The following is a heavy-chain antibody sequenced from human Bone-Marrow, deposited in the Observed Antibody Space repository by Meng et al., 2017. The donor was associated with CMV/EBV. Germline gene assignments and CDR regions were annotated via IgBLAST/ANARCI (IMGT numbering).Heavy chain of an antibody. Sequence: GESLKISCAASGFTFSASWMSWVRQAPGKGLEWVANIKEDGSEKYYVDSVKGRFTISRDNSKNTLYLQMNSLRAEDTAVYYCARDGVVPAAHYGMDVWGQGTTVTVSS. CDR1: GFTFSASW. V-gene: IGHV3-7*01. CDR3: ARDGVVPAAHYGMDV. D-gene: IGHD2-2*01. CDR2: IKEDGSEK. J-gene: IGHJ6*02.